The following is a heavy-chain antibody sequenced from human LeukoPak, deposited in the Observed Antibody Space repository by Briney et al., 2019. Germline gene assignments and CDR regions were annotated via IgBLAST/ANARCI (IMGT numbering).Heavy chain of an antibody. Sequence: SETLSLTCAVYGGSFSGYYWSWIRQPPGKGLEWIGEINHSGSTNYNPSLKSRVTISVDTSKNQFSLKLSSVTAADTAVYYCARVPARIPNRYFQHWGQGTLVTVSS. J-gene: IGHJ1*01. CDR2: INHSGST. D-gene: IGHD1-14*01. CDR1: GGSFSGYY. CDR3: ARVPARIPNRYFQH. V-gene: IGHV4-34*01.